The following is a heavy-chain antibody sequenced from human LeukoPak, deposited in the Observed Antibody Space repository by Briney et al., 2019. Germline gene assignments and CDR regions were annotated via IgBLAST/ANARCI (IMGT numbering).Heavy chain of an antibody. J-gene: IGHJ4*02. D-gene: IGHD6-19*01. CDR3: ARGQEWLVG. CDR1: GYTFTGYD. Sequence: GASVTVSCKASGYTFTGYDINWVRQAPGQGLEWMGWMNPNSGNTGYAQKFQGRVTMTRNTSISTAYMELSSLRSEDTAVYYCARGQEWLVGWGQGTLVTVSS. CDR2: MNPNSGNT. V-gene: IGHV1-8*01.